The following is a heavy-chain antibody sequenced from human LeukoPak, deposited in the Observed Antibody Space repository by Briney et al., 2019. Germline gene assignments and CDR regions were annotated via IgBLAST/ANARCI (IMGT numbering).Heavy chain of an antibody. D-gene: IGHD3-10*01. CDR2: INPNSGGT. J-gene: IGHJ4*02. Sequence: ASVKVSCKASGYTFTGYYMHWVRQAPGQGLEWMGWINPNSGGTNYAQKFQGRVTMTRDTSISTAYMELSRLRSDDTAVYYCARAVDYYGSGSYYTPLDYWGQGTLVSVSS. CDR1: GYTFTGYY. V-gene: IGHV1-2*02. CDR3: ARAVDYYGSGSYYTPLDY.